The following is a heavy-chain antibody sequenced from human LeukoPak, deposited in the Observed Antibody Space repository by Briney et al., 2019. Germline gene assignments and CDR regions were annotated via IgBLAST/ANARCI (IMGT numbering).Heavy chain of an antibody. V-gene: IGHV5-51*01. CDR2: IYPGDSDT. CDR1: GYSFTSYW. Sequence: GESMKISCKASGYSFTSYWIGWVRQMPGQSLEWMGVIYPGDSDTRYSPSFQGQVTISADKSISTAYLQWSSLKASDTAMYYCSRFDLDIVASAFDYWGQGTLVTVSS. J-gene: IGHJ4*01. CDR3: SRFDLDIVASAFDY. D-gene: IGHD5-12*01.